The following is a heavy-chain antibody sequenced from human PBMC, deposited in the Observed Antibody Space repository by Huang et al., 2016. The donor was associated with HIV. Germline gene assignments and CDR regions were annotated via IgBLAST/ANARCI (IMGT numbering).Heavy chain of an antibody. Sequence: QVHLQQWGAGLLKSAETLSLTCAVYGGSLSGYYWSWRRQNPGKGMEWIGEINHLGSTNYNPSLKSRVSIAMDGSKKQFSLKLRSMSDADTAVYFWARDATKNPRGWFDPWGQGTLVTGSS. D-gene: IGHD3-10*01. CDR2: INHLGST. CDR1: GGSLSGYY. J-gene: IGHJ5*02. V-gene: IGHV4-34*02. CDR3: ARDATKNPRGWFDP.